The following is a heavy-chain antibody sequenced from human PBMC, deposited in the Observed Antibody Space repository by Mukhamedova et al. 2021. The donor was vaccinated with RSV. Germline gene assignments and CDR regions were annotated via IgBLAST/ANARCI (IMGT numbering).Heavy chain of an antibody. Sequence: DWVRQAPGKGLEWVGRTRDKANSYTTEYAASVKGRFTISRDDSKNSLYLQMNNLKTEDTAVYYCVCGPRWTDSSGYNTPLYYFD. V-gene: IGHV3-72*01. D-gene: IGHD3-22*01. CDR3: VCGPRWTDSSGYNTPLYYFD. CDR2: TRDKANSYTT. J-gene: IGHJ4*01.